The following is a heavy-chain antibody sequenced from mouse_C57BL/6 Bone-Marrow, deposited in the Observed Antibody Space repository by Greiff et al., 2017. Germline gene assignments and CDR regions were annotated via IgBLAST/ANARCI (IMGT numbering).Heavy chain of an antibody. CDR1: GYTFTAYN. Sequence: VQLQQSGPELVKPGASVKMSCTASGYTFTAYNMHWVKQSHGKSLEWIGYITPNNGGTSYNQKFKGKATLTVNKSSSSADMELLSLTSEDSSVYYCTRVTTVVGDYWGQGTTLTVSS. CDR3: TRVTTVVGDY. D-gene: IGHD1-1*01. V-gene: IGHV1-22*01. CDR2: ITPNNGGT. J-gene: IGHJ2*01.